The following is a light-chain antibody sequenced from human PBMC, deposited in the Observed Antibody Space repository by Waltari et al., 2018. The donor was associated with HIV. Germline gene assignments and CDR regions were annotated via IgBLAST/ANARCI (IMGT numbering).Light chain of an antibody. V-gene: IGLV1-44*01. J-gene: IGLJ3*02. CDR3: AAWDDSLNGWV. CDR2: SNN. CDR1: SSNIGRNT. Sequence: QSVLTQPPSASGTPGQRVTISCSGSSSNIGRNTVNWYQQLPGTAPKLLIYSNNQRPSGVPDRFSGSKSCTSASLAISGLQSDVEAAFYCAAWDDSLNGWVFGGGTKLTVL.